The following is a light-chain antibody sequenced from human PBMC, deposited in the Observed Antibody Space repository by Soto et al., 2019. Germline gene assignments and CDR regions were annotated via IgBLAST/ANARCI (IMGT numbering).Light chain of an antibody. V-gene: IGLV2-11*01. J-gene: IGLJ2*01. Sequence: QSVLTQSRSVSGSPGQSVTISCSGSSSDIGIYNYVSRYQHHPGKVPKVLIYDVNKRPSGVPDRFSGSKSGNTASLTISGLQADDEADYYCCSYAGRYTMVFGGGTKLTVL. CDR2: DVN. CDR1: SSDIGIYNY. CDR3: CSYAGRYTMV.